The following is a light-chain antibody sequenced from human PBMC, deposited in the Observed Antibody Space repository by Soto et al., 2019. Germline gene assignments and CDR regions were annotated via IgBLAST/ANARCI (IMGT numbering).Light chain of an antibody. V-gene: IGKV3-20*01. CDR1: QSVSSSH. CDR3: QQYGSSPPWT. Sequence: EIVLTQSPGTLYFSPGERATLSCSASQSVSSSHLAWYQQKPGQAPRLLIYGASSRATGIPDRFSGSGSGTDFTLTISRLEPEDFAVYYCQQYGSSPPWTFGQGTKVDIK. J-gene: IGKJ1*01. CDR2: GAS.